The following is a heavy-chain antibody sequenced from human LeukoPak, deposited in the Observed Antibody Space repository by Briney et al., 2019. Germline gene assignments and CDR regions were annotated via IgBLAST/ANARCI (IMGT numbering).Heavy chain of an antibody. CDR3: AKASSNYFYYFEY. D-gene: IGHD2/OR15-2a*01. CDR2: ISYDATNK. Sequence: PGGSLRLSCAASEFTFSTYGMHWVRQAPGKGLEWVAVISYDATNKYYADSVKGRFTLSRDNSKNTLYLQTNTLRDEDTAVYYCAKASSNYFYYFEYWGQGTLVTVSS. J-gene: IGHJ4*02. CDR1: EFTFSTYG. V-gene: IGHV3-30*18.